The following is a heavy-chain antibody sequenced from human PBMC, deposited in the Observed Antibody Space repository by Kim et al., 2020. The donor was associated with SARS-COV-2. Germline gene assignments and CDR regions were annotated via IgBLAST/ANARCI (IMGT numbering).Heavy chain of an antibody. Sequence: GGSLRLSCAASGFKFDNYAMHWVRQAPGKGLEWVSGISWNSDTIEYADSVKGRFSISRDNAKNSLFLQMKSLRPDDTALYYCTKVATIGGPWGHHYGMDVWGQGTTVTVSS. CDR2: ISWNSDTI. V-gene: IGHV3-9*01. J-gene: IGHJ6*02. D-gene: IGHD3-16*01. CDR3: TKVATIGGPWGHHYGMDV. CDR1: GFKFDNYA.